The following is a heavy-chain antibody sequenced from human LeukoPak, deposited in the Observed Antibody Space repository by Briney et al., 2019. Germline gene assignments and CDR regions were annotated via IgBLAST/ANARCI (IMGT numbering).Heavy chain of an antibody. CDR2: ISPSGGST. J-gene: IGHJ6*03. CDR1: GYTFTSNY. V-gene: IGHV1-46*01. Sequence: ASVKVSCKAFGYTFTSNYMHWVRQAPGQGPEWMGVISPSGGSTTYAQKFQGRVTLTRDMSTSTDYLELSSLRSEDTAVYYCARVMVAATRWGYYYYMDVWGKGTTVTISS. CDR3: ARVMVAATRWGYYYYMDV. D-gene: IGHD2-15*01.